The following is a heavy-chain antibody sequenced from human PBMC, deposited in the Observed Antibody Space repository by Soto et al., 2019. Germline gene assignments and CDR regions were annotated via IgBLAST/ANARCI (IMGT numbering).Heavy chain of an antibody. CDR3: AKDFMTTVVNGGLDS. CDR2: ISGSGGGFSP. D-gene: IGHD4-17*01. CDR1: GFTFSSYA. Sequence: PGGSLRLSCAASGFTFSSYAMSWVRQAPGKGLEWVSGISGSGGGFSPYYADSVKGRFTISRDNSKNTLYLQMNSLRAEDTALYYCAKDFMTTVVNGGLDSWGQGTLVTVSS. V-gene: IGHV3-23*01. J-gene: IGHJ4*02.